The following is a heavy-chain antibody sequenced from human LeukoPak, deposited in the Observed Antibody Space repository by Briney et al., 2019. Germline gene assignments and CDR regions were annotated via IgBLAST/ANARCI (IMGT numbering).Heavy chain of an antibody. V-gene: IGHV3-30*18. Sequence: AGSLTLSCAVSGFTFRSYGIQWVRQPPGKGLEWVADIYYDGSNKYYADSVKGRFTISRDNSKNTLYLQMNSLRAEDTAVYYCAKEQGRFWSGYYTYEAFDIWGQGTMVTVSS. J-gene: IGHJ3*02. D-gene: IGHD3-3*01. CDR3: AKEQGRFWSGYYTYEAFDI. CDR2: IYYDGSNK. CDR1: GFTFRSYG.